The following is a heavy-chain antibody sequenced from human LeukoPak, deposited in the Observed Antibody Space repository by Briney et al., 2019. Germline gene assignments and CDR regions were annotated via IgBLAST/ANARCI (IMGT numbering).Heavy chain of an antibody. Sequence: SETLSLTCSVSGDSISSSRSYWGWIRQPPGKGLEWIGSIYYSGGTYYNPSLKSRVTISVDTSKNQFSLRLSSVTAADTAVYYCARTSGSSGWIDYWGQGTLVTVSS. CDR3: ARTSGSSGWIDY. J-gene: IGHJ4*02. V-gene: IGHV4-39*01. D-gene: IGHD6-19*01. CDR1: GDSISSSRSY. CDR2: IYYSGGT.